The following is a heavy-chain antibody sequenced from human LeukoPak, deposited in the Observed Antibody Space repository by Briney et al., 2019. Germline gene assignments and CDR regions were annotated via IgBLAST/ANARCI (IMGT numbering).Heavy chain of an antibody. J-gene: IGHJ6*03. CDR2: IYYSGST. CDR3: ARRKIAVAGYMDV. Sequence: SDTLSLTCAVSGYSISSSNWWGWIRQPPGKGLEWIGYIYYSGSTHYNPSLKSRVTISVDTSKNQFSLKLSSVTAADTAVYYCARRKIAVAGYMDVWGKGTTVTVSS. D-gene: IGHD6-13*01. CDR1: GYSISSSNW. V-gene: IGHV4-28*01.